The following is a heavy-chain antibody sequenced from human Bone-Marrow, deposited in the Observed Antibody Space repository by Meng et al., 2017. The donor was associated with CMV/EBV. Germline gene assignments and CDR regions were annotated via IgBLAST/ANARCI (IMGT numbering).Heavy chain of an antibody. J-gene: IGHJ4*02. V-gene: IGHV3-7*01. Sequence: GESLKISCAASGFTFSSYWMSWVRQAPGKGLEWVANIKQDGSEKYYVDSVKGRFTISRDNAKNSLYLQMNGLRAEDTAVYYCAREPHFGALDYWGQGTLVTVSS. CDR2: IKQDGSEK. CDR3: AREPHFGALDY. D-gene: IGHD3-10*01. CDR1: GFTFSSYW.